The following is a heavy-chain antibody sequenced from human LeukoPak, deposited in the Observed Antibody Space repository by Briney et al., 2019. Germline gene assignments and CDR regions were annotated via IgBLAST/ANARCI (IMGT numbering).Heavy chain of an antibody. CDR2: ISYDESNK. V-gene: IGHV3-30*18. Sequence: GGSLRLSCAASGFTFSTYGMYWVRQAPGKGLEWVAVISYDESNKYYADSIKGRFTISRDNSKNTLYLQMNSLRAEDTAVYYCAKDLTRVFYYYYGMDVWGQGTTVTVSS. CDR1: GFTFSTYG. J-gene: IGHJ6*02. D-gene: IGHD7-27*01. CDR3: AKDLTRVFYYYYGMDV.